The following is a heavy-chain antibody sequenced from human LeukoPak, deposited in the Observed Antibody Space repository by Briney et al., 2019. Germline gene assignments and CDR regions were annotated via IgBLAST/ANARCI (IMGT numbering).Heavy chain of an antibody. V-gene: IGHV1-8*02. CDR3: VRVPPGTTIYAY. Sequence: ASVKVSCKASGGTFSSYAISWVRQATGQGLEWVGWMNPNNSDIGYAQKFQGRVTMTRNTSIGTAYMELSSLRSEDTAIYYCVRVPPGTTIYAYWGQGTLVTVSS. CDR1: GGTFSSYA. J-gene: IGHJ4*02. CDR2: MNPNNSDI. D-gene: IGHD1-14*01.